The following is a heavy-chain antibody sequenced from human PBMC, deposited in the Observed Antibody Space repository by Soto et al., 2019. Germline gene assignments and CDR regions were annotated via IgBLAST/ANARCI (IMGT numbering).Heavy chain of an antibody. J-gene: IGHJ5*02. CDR1: GGSIGSGAYH. CDR3: ARYDGRSSSGWFDP. V-gene: IGHV4-30-4*01. D-gene: IGHD1-26*01. Sequence: QVQLQESGPGLVKPSQTLSLTCTVSGGSIGSGAYHWSWIRQPPGKGLEWIGYISHSGDSDYSPSLRSRITISVDTSKNQFSLNLRSATAADTAVYYCARYDGRSSSGWFDPWGQGTLVTVSS. CDR2: ISHSGDS.